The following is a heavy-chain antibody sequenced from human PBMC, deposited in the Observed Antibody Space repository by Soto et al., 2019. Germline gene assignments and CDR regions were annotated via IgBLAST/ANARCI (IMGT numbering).Heavy chain of an antibody. Sequence: GGSLRLSCAASGFTFSSYGMHWVRQAPGKGLEWVAVISYDGSNKYYADSVKGRFTISRDNSKNTLYLQMNSLRAEDTAVYYCAKASAGRGTFFDYWGQGTLVTVSS. CDR3: AKASAGRGTFFDY. CDR2: ISYDGSNK. J-gene: IGHJ4*02. D-gene: IGHD3-16*01. CDR1: GFTFSSYG. V-gene: IGHV3-30*18.